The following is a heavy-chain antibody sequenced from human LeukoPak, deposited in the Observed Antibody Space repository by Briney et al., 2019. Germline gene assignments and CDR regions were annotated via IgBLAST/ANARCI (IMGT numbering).Heavy chain of an antibody. CDR2: INHSGST. J-gene: IGHJ6*03. V-gene: IGHV4-34*01. CDR1: GGSFSGYY. D-gene: IGHD3-10*01. Sequence: PSETLSLTCAVYGGSFSGYYWCWIRQPPGKGLEWIGEINHSGSTNYNPSLKSRVTISVDTSKNQFSLKLSSVTAADTAVYYCARSSMVRGVIKSSLYYYYMVVWGKSTTVTVSS. CDR3: ARSSMVRGVIKSSLYYYYMVV.